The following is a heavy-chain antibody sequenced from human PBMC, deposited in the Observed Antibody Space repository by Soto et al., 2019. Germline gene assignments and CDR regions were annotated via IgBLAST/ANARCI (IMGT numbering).Heavy chain of an antibody. V-gene: IGHV3-30*03. CDR3: ATAAHPWRYYSGLDV. CDR1: GFTFSSYG. CDR2: ISYDGSNK. D-gene: IGHD5-12*01. Sequence: QVQLVESGGGVVQPGRSLRLSCAASGFTFSSYGMHWVRQAPGKGLEWVAVISYDGSNKYYADSVKGRFTISRDNSKNTLYLLMTSLRAEDTAVYYCATAAHPWRYYSGLDVWGQGTTVTVSS. J-gene: IGHJ6*02.